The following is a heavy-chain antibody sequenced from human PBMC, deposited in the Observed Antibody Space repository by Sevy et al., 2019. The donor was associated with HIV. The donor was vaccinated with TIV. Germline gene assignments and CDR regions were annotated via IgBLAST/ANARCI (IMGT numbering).Heavy chain of an antibody. Sequence: GGSLRLSCAASGFTFSSYAMSWVRQAPGKGLEWVSAISGSGGSTYYADSVKGRFTISRDNAKNTRYLQMNSLRAEDTAVYYCAKDNYYDSSGPRGWFDPWGQGTLVTVSS. J-gene: IGHJ5*02. CDR3: AKDNYYDSSGPRGWFDP. D-gene: IGHD3-22*01. V-gene: IGHV3-23*01. CDR1: GFTFSSYA. CDR2: ISGSGGST.